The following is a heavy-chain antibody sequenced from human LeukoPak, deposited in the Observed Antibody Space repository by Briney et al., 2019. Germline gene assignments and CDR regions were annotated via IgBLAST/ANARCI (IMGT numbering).Heavy chain of an antibody. V-gene: IGHV3-48*03. CDR2: ITSSGNTI. Sequence: PGGSLRLPCAASGFTFSNYEMNWVRQAPGKGLEWVSYITSSGNTIYYANSVKGRFTISRDNAKNSLYLQMNSLRAEDTDVYYCARGSPGYWGQGTLVTVSS. J-gene: IGHJ4*02. CDR3: ARGSPGY. CDR1: GFTFSNYE.